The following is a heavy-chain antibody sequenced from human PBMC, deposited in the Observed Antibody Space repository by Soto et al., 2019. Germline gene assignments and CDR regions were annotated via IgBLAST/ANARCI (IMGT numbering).Heavy chain of an antibody. Sequence: QPGGSLRLSCAASGFTFSSYAMSWVRQAPGKGLEWVSAISGSGGSTYYADSVKGRFTISRDNSKNTLYLQMNSLRAEDTAVYYCAKDLRLWWWMEVDVWGQGTTVTVSS. V-gene: IGHV3-23*01. CDR3: AKDLRLWWWMEVDV. J-gene: IGHJ6*02. D-gene: IGHD2-21*01. CDR2: ISGSGGST. CDR1: GFTFSSYA.